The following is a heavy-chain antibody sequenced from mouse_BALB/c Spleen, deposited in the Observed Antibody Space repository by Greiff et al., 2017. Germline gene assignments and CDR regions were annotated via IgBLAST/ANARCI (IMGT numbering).Heavy chain of an antibody. CDR3: ASRGLRRSGDAMDY. V-gene: IGHV3-2*02. D-gene: IGHD2-4*01. CDR1: GYSITSDYA. J-gene: IGHJ4*01. Sequence: EVQRVESGPGLVKPSQSLSLTCTVTGYSITSDYAWNWIRQFPGNKLEWMGYISYSGSTYYNPSLKSRISITRDTSKNQYYLQLNSVTTEDTATYYCASRGLRRSGDAMDYWGQGTSVTVSS. CDR2: ISYSGST.